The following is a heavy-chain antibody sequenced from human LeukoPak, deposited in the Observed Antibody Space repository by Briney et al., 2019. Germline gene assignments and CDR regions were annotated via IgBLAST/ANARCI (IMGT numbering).Heavy chain of an antibody. D-gene: IGHD3-22*01. J-gene: IGHJ3*02. V-gene: IGHV1-2*02. CDR3: AREVTYYYDSSGYHYDAFDI. Sequence: ASVKVSCKASGYTFTGYYMHWVRQAPGQGLEWMGWINPNSGGTNYAQKFQGRVTMTRDTSISTAYVELSRLRSDDTAVYYCAREVTYYYDSSGYHYDAFDIWSQGTMVTVSS. CDR1: GYTFTGYY. CDR2: INPNSGGT.